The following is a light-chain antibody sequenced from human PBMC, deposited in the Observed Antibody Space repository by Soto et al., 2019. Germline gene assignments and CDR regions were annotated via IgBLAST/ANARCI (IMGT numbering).Light chain of an antibody. CDR3: QGRSDWPPRLT. V-gene: IGKV3-11*01. CDR1: ESIGNY. Sequence: EVVLTQSPATLSLSPGERATLSCRASESIGNYLAWYQQKLGQAPKLLIYDASHRAIGIPGRFSGDGSGTDFTPTISSLEPQDFAVHYCQGRSDWPPRLTFGGGTKVDIK. CDR2: DAS. J-gene: IGKJ4*01.